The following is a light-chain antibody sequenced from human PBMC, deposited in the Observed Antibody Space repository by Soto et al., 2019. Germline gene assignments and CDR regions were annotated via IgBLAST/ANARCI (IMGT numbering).Light chain of an antibody. CDR1: SSDIGGYNF. J-gene: IGLJ1*01. CDR3: SSYSRTSTLFV. V-gene: IGLV2-14*03. Sequence: QSVLTQPASVSGSPGQSITISCTGTSSDIGGYNFVSWYQQHPGKAPKLMISEVNNRPSGVSDRFSGSKSGNTASLTISGLQSEDEGDYYCSSYSRTSTLFVFGTGTKVTVL. CDR2: EVN.